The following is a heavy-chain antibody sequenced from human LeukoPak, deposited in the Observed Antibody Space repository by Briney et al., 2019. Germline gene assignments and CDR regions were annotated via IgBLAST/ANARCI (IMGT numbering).Heavy chain of an antibody. D-gene: IGHD3-9*01. Sequence: SETLSLTCTVSGGSISSSSYYWGWIRQPPEKGLEWIGSIYYSGSTYYNPSLKSRVTISVDTSKNQFSLKLSSVTAADTAVYYCARGRSNYDIYGMDVWGQGTTVTVSS. CDR2: IYYSGST. CDR3: ARGRSNYDIYGMDV. V-gene: IGHV4-39*07. J-gene: IGHJ6*02. CDR1: GGSISSSSYY.